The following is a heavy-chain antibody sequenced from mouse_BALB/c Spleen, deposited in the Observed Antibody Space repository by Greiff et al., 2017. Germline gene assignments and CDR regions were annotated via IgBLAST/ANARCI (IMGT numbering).Heavy chain of an antibody. Sequence: EVMLVESGGGLVQPGGSLRLSCATSGFTFTDYYMSWVRQPPGKALEWLGFIRNKANGYTTEYSASVKGRFTISRDNSKSILYLQMNTLRAEDSATYYCARDHYLYAMDYWGQGTSVTVSS. V-gene: IGHV7-3*02. CDR2: IRNKANGYTT. CDR1: GFTFTDYY. J-gene: IGHJ4*01. CDR3: ARDHYLYAMDY. D-gene: IGHD1-1*01.